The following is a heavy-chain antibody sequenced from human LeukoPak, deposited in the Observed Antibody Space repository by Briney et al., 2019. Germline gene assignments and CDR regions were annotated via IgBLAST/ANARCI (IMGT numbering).Heavy chain of an antibody. CDR1: GSSVIVYY. CDR3: ATLYGDYVTSDY. D-gene: IGHD4-17*01. Sequence: ASVKVSCKASGSSVIVYYIHWVRQAPGQGLEWMGWINPSSGGTHYAQKFLGRVTMTRATSISTAYMELSRLRSDDTAVYYCATLYGDYVTSDYWGLGALVTVSS. V-gene: IGHV1-2*02. CDR2: INPSSGGT. J-gene: IGHJ4*02.